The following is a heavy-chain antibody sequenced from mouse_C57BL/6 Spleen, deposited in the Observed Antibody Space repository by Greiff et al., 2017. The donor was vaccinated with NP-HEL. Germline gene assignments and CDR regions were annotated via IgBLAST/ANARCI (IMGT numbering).Heavy chain of an antibody. CDR2: INPNNGGT. V-gene: IGHV1-26*01. Sequence: EVQLQQSGPELVKPGASVKISCKASGYTFTDYYMNWVKQSHGKSLEWIGDINPNNGGTSYNQKFKGKATLTVDKSSSTAYMELRSLTSEDSAVYYCARLTTVVALDYRGQGTTLTVSS. J-gene: IGHJ2*01. D-gene: IGHD1-1*01. CDR3: ARLTTVVALDY. CDR1: GYTFTDYY.